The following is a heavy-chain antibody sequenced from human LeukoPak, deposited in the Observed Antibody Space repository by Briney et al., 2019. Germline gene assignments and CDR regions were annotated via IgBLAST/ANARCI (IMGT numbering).Heavy chain of an antibody. V-gene: IGHV3-74*01. Sequence: GGSLRLSCVASGFTFSRYWMHWVRHAPEKGLEWVSYINSDGRSTSYADSVRGRFTISRDNAKNMVYLQMNSLRAEDTAVYYCPQLDFEYWGQGILVTVST. J-gene: IGHJ4*02. D-gene: IGHD1-1*01. CDR3: PQLDFEY. CDR1: GFTFSRYW. CDR2: INSDGRST.